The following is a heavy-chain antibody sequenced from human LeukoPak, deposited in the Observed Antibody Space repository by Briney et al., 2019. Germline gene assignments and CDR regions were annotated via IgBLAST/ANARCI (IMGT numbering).Heavy chain of an antibody. CDR3: ARDQLTGYYDSSGYLDY. CDR2: ISYDGSNK. Sequence: PGGSLRLSCAASGFTFSSYAMHWVRQAPGKGLEWVAVISYDGSNKYYADSVKGRFTISRDNSKNTLYLQMNSLRAEDTAVYYCARDQLTGYYDSSGYLDYWGQGTLVTVSS. CDR1: GFTFSSYA. D-gene: IGHD3-22*01. V-gene: IGHV3-30-3*01. J-gene: IGHJ4*02.